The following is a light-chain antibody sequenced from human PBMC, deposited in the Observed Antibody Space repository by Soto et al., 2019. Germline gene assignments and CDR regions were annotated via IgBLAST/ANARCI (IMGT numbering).Light chain of an antibody. V-gene: IGKV3-20*01. CDR2: AAS. J-gene: IGKJ2*01. CDR1: QNVGRNY. CDR3: QQYGSSPPYT. Sequence: EIVLTQSPGTLSLSPGERATLSCRASQNVGRNYVAWYQQKPGQAPRLLIFAASVRVTGIPDRFSGSWSGTDFSLTITRLAPEDFALYFCQQYGSSPPYTFGQGTTLEIK.